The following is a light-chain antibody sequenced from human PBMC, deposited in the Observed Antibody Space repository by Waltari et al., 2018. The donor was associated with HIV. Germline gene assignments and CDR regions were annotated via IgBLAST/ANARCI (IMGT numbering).Light chain of an antibody. CDR2: EVS. V-gene: IGLV2-23*02. J-gene: IGLJ2*01. CDR1: SRDVGSYNL. CDR3: CSCAGISTLL. Sequence: QSALTQPASVSGPPGQSIAISCTGTSRDVGSYNLVSWYQHHPSKAPKLMICEVSKRPSGVSNRLSGSNSGNAAALTISGLQADDEADYYCCSCAGISTLLFGGVTKLTVL.